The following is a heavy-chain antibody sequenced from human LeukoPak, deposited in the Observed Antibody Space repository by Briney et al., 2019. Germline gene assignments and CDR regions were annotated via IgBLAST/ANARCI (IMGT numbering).Heavy chain of an antibody. CDR1: GGSFRGYY. Sequence: SETLSLTCAVYGGSFRGYYWSWIRQPPGKGLEWIGEISHSGSTNYNPALKRRVTISVDTSKNQFSLKMSSVTAADTAVYYCARQRLRLRLDAFDYWGQGTLVTVSS. V-gene: IGHV4-34*01. D-gene: IGHD5-12*01. CDR2: ISHSGST. CDR3: ARQRLRLRLDAFDY. J-gene: IGHJ4*02.